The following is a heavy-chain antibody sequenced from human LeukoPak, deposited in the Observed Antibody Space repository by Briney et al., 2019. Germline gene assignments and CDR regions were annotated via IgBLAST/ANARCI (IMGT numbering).Heavy chain of an antibody. Sequence: SETLSLTCTVSGGSISSSSYYWGWLRQPPGKGLEWIGSIYYSGSTYYNPSLKSRVTISVDTSKNQFSLKLSSVTAADTAVYYCARRRGIEDYGDYRFDYWGQGTLVTVSS. D-gene: IGHD4-17*01. V-gene: IGHV4-39*01. CDR2: IYYSGST. J-gene: IGHJ4*02. CDR1: GGSISSSSYY. CDR3: ARRRGIEDYGDYRFDY.